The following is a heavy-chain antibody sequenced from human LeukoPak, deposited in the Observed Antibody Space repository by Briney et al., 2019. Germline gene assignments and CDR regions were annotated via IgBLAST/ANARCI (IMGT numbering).Heavy chain of an antibody. Sequence: PSETLSLTCAVYGGPFSGYYWSWIRQPPGKGLEWIGEINHSGSTNYNPSLKSRVTISVDTSKNQFSLKLSSVTAADTAMYYCARRGSGWNLWGQGTLVTVSS. J-gene: IGHJ4*02. V-gene: IGHV4-34*01. CDR3: ARRGSGWNL. CDR2: INHSGST. CDR1: GGPFSGYY. D-gene: IGHD6-19*01.